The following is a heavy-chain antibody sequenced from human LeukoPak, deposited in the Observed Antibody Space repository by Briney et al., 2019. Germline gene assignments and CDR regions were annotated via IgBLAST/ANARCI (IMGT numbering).Heavy chain of an antibody. J-gene: IGHJ4*02. CDR2: ISSSGSTI. D-gene: IGHD3-10*01. CDR1: GSTFSDYY. CDR3: AKVYYYGSGTSGVLDY. V-gene: IGHV3-11*04. Sequence: PGGSLRLSCAASGSTFSDYYMSWIRRAPGKGLEWVSYISSSGSTIYYADSVKGRFTISRDNAKNSLDLQMNSLRAEDTAVYYCAKVYYYGSGTSGVLDYWGQGTLVIVSS.